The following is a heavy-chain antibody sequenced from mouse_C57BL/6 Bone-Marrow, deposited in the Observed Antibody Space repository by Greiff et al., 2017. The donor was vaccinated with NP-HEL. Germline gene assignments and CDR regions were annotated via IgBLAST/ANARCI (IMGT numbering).Heavy chain of an antibody. CDR3: ARGLRRFAY. CDR2: ISYDGSN. Sequence: EVKLMESGPGLVKPSQSLSLTCSVTGYSITSGYYWNWIRQFPGNKLEWMGYISYDGSNNYNPSLKNRISITRDTSKNQFFLKLNSVTTEDTATYYSARGLRRFAYWGQGTLVTVSA. V-gene: IGHV3-6*01. J-gene: IGHJ3*01. CDR1: GYSITSGYY. D-gene: IGHD2-4*01.